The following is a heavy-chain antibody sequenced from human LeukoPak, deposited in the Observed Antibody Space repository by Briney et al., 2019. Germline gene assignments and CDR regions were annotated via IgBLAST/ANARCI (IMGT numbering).Heavy chain of an antibody. CDR1: GGFISSYY. CDR2: IYYSGST. CDR3: ARRGAYSGNDLAWYFDL. V-gene: IGHV4-59*08. J-gene: IGHJ2*01. Sequence: SETLSLTCTVSGGFISSYYWSWIRQPPGKGLEWIGYIYYSGSTSYNPSLKSRVTMSADTSKNQFSLRLNSVTAADTAVYYCARRGAYSGNDLAWYFDLWGRGTLVTVSS. D-gene: IGHD5-12*01.